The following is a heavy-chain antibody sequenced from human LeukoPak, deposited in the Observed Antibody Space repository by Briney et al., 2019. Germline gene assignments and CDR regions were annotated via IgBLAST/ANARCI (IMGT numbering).Heavy chain of an antibody. V-gene: IGHV3-23*01. CDR2: ISGSGGST. D-gene: IGHD3-3*01. J-gene: IGHJ4*02. CDR3: AKGDYDFWSGYYPFDY. Sequence: AGGSLRLSCAASGFTFSSYAMSWVRQAPGKGLEWVSAISGSGGSTYYADSVKGRFTISRDNSKNTLYLQMNSLRAEDTAVYYCAKGDYDFWSGYYPFDYWGQGTLVTVSS. CDR1: GFTFSSYA.